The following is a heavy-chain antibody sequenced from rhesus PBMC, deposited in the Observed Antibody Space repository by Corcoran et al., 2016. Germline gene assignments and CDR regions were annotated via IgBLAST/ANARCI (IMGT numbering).Heavy chain of an antibody. CDR2: VYVGRGSN. V-gene: IGHV4S7*01. J-gene: IGHJ5-2*02. Sequence: QVQLQESGPGLVKPSETLSLTCAVSGGSISSSYWWSWIRQSPGKGLEWLGYVYVGRGSNSYNPSLKSRVTISTDTSKNQFSLKRSAGTAADTAVYYCARREVDNSLDVWGRGVLVTVSS. CDR1: GGSISSSYW. CDR3: ARREVDNSLDV.